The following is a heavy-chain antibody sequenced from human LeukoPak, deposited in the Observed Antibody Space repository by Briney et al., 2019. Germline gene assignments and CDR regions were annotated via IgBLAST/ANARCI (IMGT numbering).Heavy chain of an antibody. V-gene: IGHV1-18*01. CDR2: INTYNGNT. CDR1: GYTFNSYV. CDR3: ARTRAGDFRSGYYGIDY. D-gene: IGHD3-3*01. Sequence: ASVKVSCKASGYTFNSYVISWVRQAPGQGLEWMGWINTYNGNTNYAQKLQGRVTMTTDTSTSTAYMELRSLRSDDRAMYYCARTRAGDFRSGYYGIDYWGQGTLVTVSS. J-gene: IGHJ4*02.